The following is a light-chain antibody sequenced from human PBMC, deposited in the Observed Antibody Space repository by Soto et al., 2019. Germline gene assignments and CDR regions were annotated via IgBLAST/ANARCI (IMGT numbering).Light chain of an antibody. CDR2: AAS. Sequence: DVPMSQFPSSLSASFGDRVTLTCRASQRISTYLHWFQQKPGKAPKLLIYAASNLQSGVPSRFSGSGSGTDFTLSISSLQPEDFSTYYCQQGSSTPITFGLGTRLEIK. CDR3: QQGSSTPIT. J-gene: IGKJ5*01. CDR1: QRISTY. V-gene: IGKV1-39*01.